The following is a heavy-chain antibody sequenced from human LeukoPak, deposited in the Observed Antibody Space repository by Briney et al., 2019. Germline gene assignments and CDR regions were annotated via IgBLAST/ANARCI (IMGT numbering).Heavy chain of an antibody. CDR1: GFTFYDYA. V-gene: IGHV3-43*02. D-gene: IGHD6-6*01. Sequence: GGSLRLSCAASGFTFYDYAIHWVRQAPGKGLEWVSLISGDGGRTYYADSVKGRFTISRDNSKNTLYLQMNSLRAEDTAVYYCARDGVLYSSSSAAYWGQGTLVTVSS. J-gene: IGHJ4*02. CDR3: ARDGVLYSSSSAAY. CDR2: ISGDGGRT.